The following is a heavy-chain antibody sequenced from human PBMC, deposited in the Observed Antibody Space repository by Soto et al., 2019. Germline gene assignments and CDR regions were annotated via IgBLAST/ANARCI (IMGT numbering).Heavy chain of an antibody. V-gene: IGHV1-8*01. D-gene: IGHD3-22*01. CDR3: ARDLGDSSGYYSVSFQH. Sequence: ASVKVSCKASGYTFTSYDINWVRQATGQGLEWMGRMNPNSGNTGYAQKFQGRVTMTRNTSISTAYMELSSLRSEDTAVYYCARDLGDSSGYYSVSFQHWGQGTLVTVSS. CDR2: MNPNSGNT. CDR1: GYTFTSYD. J-gene: IGHJ1*01.